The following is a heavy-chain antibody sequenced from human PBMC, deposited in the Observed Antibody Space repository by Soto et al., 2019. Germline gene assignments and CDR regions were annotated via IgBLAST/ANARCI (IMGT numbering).Heavy chain of an antibody. D-gene: IGHD3-10*01. CDR1: GGSISSYY. Sequence: SETLSLTCTVSGGSISSYYWSWLRQPPGKGLEWIGYIYYSGSTNYTPSLKSRVTISVDTSKNQFSLKLSSVTAADTAVYYCARRISITMVRGVRDYYYMDVWGKGTTVTVS. V-gene: IGHV4-59*01. CDR3: ARRISITMVRGVRDYYYMDV. CDR2: IYYSGST. J-gene: IGHJ6*03.